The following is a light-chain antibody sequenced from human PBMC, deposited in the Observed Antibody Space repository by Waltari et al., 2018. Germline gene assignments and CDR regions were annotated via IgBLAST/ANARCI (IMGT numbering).Light chain of an antibody. J-gene: IGKJ4*01. V-gene: IGKV3-11*01. CDR1: QTFNNY. Sequence: EIVLTQSPATLSLSPGERATLSCRASQTFNNYLAWYQHKPGQPPRLLIYDASKGFIGTPARFSGSGSGTDFTLTISSLEPEDSAVYYCQQRINWPVTFGGGTKVEIK. CDR3: QQRINWPVT. CDR2: DAS.